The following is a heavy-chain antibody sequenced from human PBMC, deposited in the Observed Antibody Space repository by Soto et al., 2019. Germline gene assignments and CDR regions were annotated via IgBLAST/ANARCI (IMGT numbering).Heavy chain of an antibody. Sequence: PSETLSLPCSVSGYSISTVDYFWAWIRQPPGQALEYIGYIYKSTTTYYNPSFESRVAISLDTSKSQFSLTVTSVTAADTAVYFCARGRYCLTGRCFPNWFDSWGQGTLVTVSS. CDR2: IYKSTTT. CDR1: GYSISTVDYF. V-gene: IGHV4-30-4*01. D-gene: IGHD2-15*01. CDR3: ARGRYCLTGRCFPNWFDS. J-gene: IGHJ5*01.